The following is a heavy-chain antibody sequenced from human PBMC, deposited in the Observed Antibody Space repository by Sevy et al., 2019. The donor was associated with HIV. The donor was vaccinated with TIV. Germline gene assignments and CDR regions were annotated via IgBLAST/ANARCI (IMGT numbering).Heavy chain of an antibody. CDR1: GFTFSSYW. CDR3: ARISGAGRSIESLLYYYYGMDV. D-gene: IGHD6-6*01. CDR2: IKQDGSEK. J-gene: IGHJ6*02. Sequence: GGSLRLSCAASGFTFSSYWMSWVRQAPGKGLEWVANIKQDGSEKYYVDSVKGRFTISRYNAKNSLYLQMNCLGAEDTAVYYCARISGAGRSIESLLYYYYGMDVWGQGTTVTVSS. V-gene: IGHV3-7*03.